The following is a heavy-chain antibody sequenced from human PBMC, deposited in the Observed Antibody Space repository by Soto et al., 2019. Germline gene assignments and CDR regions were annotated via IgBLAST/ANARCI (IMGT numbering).Heavy chain of an antibody. D-gene: IGHD5-12*01. Sequence: GGSLRLSCAASGFTFSGSAMHWVRQASGKGLEWVGRIRSKTNSYATAYAASVKGRFTISRDDSKNTAYLQMNSLKTEDTAVYYCTASGSDAFVEYWGQGTLVTVSS. V-gene: IGHV3-73*01. CDR1: GFTFSGSA. J-gene: IGHJ4*02. CDR3: TASGSDAFVEY. CDR2: IRSKTNSYAT.